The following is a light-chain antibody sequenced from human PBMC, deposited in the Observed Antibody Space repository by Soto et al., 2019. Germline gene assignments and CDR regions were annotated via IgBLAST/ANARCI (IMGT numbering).Light chain of an antibody. J-gene: IGLJ1*01. CDR2: EVN. V-gene: IGLV2-14*01. Sequence: QSALTQPASVSGSPGQSITISCTGTSSDVGGYKYVSWYQQHPGKAPKLLIYEVNNRPSGVSNRCSGSKSGNVASLTISGLQAEDEADYYCSSYASSRTYVFGTGTKVTVL. CDR1: SSDVGGYKY. CDR3: SSYASSRTYV.